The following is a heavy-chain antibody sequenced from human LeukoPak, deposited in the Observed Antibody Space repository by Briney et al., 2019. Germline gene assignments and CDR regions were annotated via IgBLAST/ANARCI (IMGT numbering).Heavy chain of an antibody. CDR1: GFTFSDYY. CDR2: ISSSGSTI. V-gene: IGHV3-11*04. J-gene: IGHJ5*02. Sequence: GGSLRLSCAASGFTFSDYYMSWIRQAPGKGLEWVSYISSSGSTIYYPDSVKGRFTISRDNAKNSPYLQMNSLRAEDTAVYYCARDPAAAKFDPWGQGTLVTVSS. CDR3: ARDPAAAKFDP. D-gene: IGHD6-13*01.